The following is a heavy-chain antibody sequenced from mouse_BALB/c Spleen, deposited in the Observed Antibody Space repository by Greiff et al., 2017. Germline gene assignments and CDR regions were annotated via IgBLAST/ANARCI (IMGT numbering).Heavy chain of an antibody. J-gene: IGHJ3*01. CDR1: GYTFTSYY. CDR3: TRGEWFAY. Sequence: VQLQQSGAELVKPGASVKLSCKASGYTFTSYYMYWVKQRPGQGLEWIGEINPSNGGTNFNEKFKSKVTLTVDKSSSTAYMQLSSLTSEDSAVYYCTRGEWFAYWGQGTLVTVSA. CDR2: INPSNGGT. V-gene: IGHV1S81*02.